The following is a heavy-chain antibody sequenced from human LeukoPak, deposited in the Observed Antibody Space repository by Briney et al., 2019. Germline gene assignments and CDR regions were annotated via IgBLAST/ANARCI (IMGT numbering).Heavy chain of an antibody. J-gene: IGHJ4*02. CDR1: GFTFSSYA. CDR3: ANGLQQWLVVY. D-gene: IGHD6-19*01. CDR2: ISGSGGST. Sequence: GGSLRLSCAASGFTFSSYAMSWVRQAPGKGLEWVSAISGSGGSTYYADSVKGRFTISRDNSKNTLYLQMNSLSAEDTAVYYCANGLQQWLVVYWGQGTLVTVSS. V-gene: IGHV3-23*01.